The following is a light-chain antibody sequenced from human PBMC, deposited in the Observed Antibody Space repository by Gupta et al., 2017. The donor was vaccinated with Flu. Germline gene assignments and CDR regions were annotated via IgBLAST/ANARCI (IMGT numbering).Light chain of an antibody. Sequence: QAGLTQPPSASLGLGQTATLTCTGNSANVGNQGAAWLQQHRGHPPKLLSYRNNNRPSGISERFSASRSGNTASLTITGLQPEDEADYYCSAWDSSLSARLFGGGTRLTVL. J-gene: IGLJ3*02. CDR3: SAWDSSLSARL. CDR2: RNN. V-gene: IGLV10-54*04. CDR1: SANVGNQG.